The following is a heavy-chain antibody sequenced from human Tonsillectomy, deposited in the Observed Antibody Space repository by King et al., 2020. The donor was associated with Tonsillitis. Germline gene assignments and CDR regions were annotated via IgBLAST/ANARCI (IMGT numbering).Heavy chain of an antibody. V-gene: IGHV3-30*18. Sequence: VQLVESGGGVVQPGRSLRLACAASGFTFSSYGMHWVRQAPGKGLEWVAIISYDGRNKYYADSVKGRFTISRDKSKNTLYLQMNSLRAEDSAVYYCAKDPAAGDYDSGSYYDGTYFDYWGLGTLVTVSS. D-gene: IGHD3-22*01. CDR1: GFTFSSYG. CDR2: ISYDGRNK. J-gene: IGHJ4*02. CDR3: AKDPAAGDYDSGSYYDGTYFDY.